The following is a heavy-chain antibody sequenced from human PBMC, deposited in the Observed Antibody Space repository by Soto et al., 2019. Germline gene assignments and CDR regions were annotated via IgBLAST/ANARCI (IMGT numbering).Heavy chain of an antibody. D-gene: IGHD2-21*02. V-gene: IGHV4-4*01. J-gene: IGHJ5*02. CDR1: GGTVASSHW. Sequence: ETLSLTCGVSGGTVASSHWWSWVRQSPGRGLEWIGNVYHTGDTNFNPSLQSRVTFSVDKSNNQFSLRPTSVTAADTAVYFCAREIVTAGGNNYFDPWGPGTLVTVSS. CDR3: AREIVTAGGNNYFDP. CDR2: VYHTGDT.